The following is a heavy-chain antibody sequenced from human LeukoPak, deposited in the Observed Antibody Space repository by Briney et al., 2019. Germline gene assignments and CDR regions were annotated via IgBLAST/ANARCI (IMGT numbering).Heavy chain of an antibody. D-gene: IGHD3-10*01. CDR2: INYYGST. CDR1: GESLSNYY. CDR3: ARLPDYYSRHGAPG. V-gene: IGHV4-34*01. J-gene: IGHJ4*02. Sequence: PSETLSLTCAVYGESLSNYYWSWIRQPPGKGLEWIGEINYYGSTNYNPSLKSRITISVDTSKNQFSLKLSSVTAADTAVYYCARLPDYYSRHGAPGWGQGTLVTVSS.